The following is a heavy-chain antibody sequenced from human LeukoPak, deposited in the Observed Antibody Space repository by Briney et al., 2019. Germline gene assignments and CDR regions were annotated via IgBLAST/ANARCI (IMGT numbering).Heavy chain of an antibody. CDR2: INAGNGNT. D-gene: IGHD1-1*01. Sequence: ASVKVSCKASGYTFTSYAMHWVRQAPGQRLEWMGWINAGNGNTKYSQKFQGRVTITRDTSTSTAYMELRSLRSDDTAVYYCARGWNREQLDYWGRGTLVTVSS. CDR3: ARGWNREQLDY. J-gene: IGHJ4*02. CDR1: GYTFTSYA. V-gene: IGHV1-3*01.